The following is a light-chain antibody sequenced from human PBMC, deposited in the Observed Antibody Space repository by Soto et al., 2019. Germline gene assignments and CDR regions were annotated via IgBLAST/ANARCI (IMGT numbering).Light chain of an antibody. V-gene: IGKV3-11*01. CDR3: LQHNTYPWT. CDR2: GAS. CDR1: QSVRSY. J-gene: IGKJ1*01. Sequence: EIVLTQSPATLSLSPGERATLSCRASQSVRSYLAWYQQKPGQAPRLLIYGASTRATGIPARFSGSGSGTEFTLTISSLQPEDIATYYCLQHNTYPWTFGQGTKVDI.